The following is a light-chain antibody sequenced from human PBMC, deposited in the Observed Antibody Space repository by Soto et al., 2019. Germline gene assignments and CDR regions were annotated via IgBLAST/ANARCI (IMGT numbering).Light chain of an antibody. J-gene: IGLJ1*01. Sequence: QSALPQPRSVSGSPGQSVTISCTGTGNDVGAYNYVSWYQQHPGRPPKLMIYGVARWPSGVPDRFSGSKSGNKASLTISGLQAEYLAEYYCCSYTSICIYVFVTVTMLTV. CDR3: CSYTSICIYV. V-gene: IGLV2-11*01. CDR1: GNDVGAYNY. CDR2: GVA.